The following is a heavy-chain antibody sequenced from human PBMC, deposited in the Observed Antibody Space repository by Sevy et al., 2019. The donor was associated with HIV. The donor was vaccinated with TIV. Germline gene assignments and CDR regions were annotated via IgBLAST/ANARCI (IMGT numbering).Heavy chain of an antibody. D-gene: IGHD2-15*01. CDR2: IYHSGSS. V-gene: IGHV4-4*02. Sequence: SETLSLTCAVSGGSFSSSNWWSWVRQPPGKGLEWIGEIYHSGSSNYNPSLKSRVTISVDKSKNQFSLKLSSVTAADTAVYYCARDPKVVVAAMRDYYYYGMDVWGQGTTVTVSS. J-gene: IGHJ6*02. CDR1: GGSFSSSNW. CDR3: ARDPKVVVAAMRDYYYYGMDV.